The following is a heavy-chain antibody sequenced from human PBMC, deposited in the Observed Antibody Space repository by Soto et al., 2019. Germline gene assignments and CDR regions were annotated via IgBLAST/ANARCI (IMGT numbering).Heavy chain of an antibody. CDR2: ISTYNGNT. CDR1: GYTFTSYG. D-gene: IGHD3-3*01. V-gene: IGHV1-18*01. CDR3: ARIFGAIYYFDS. J-gene: IGHJ4*02. Sequence: QVQLVQSGAEVKKPGASVKVSCKASGYTFTSYGISWVRQAPGQGLEWMGWISTYNGNTNYAQDLQGRITMTTDTSTTTAYMELRSLTSDDTAVYYCARIFGAIYYFDSWGQGTLVTVSS.